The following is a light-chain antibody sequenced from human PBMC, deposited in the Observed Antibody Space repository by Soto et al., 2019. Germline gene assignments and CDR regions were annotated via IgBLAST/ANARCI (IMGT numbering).Light chain of an antibody. CDR3: QQYHTYSWT. Sequence: DIHMTQSPSTLSASVGDTVTITCRASQYISSWLAWYQQKPGKAPKLLIYKASSLERGVPSRFSGSESGTEFTLTISSLQPDDFATYYCQQYHTYSWTFGQGTKVEIK. V-gene: IGKV1-5*03. J-gene: IGKJ1*01. CDR1: QYISSW. CDR2: KAS.